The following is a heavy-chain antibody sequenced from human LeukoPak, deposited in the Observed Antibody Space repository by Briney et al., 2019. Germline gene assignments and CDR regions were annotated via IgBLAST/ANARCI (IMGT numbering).Heavy chain of an antibody. CDR3: TADCDYYDTGRPFGPHFDY. J-gene: IGHJ4*02. D-gene: IGHD3-10*01. Sequence: PGGSLRLSCAASGFTFSSYGMHWVRQAPGKGLEWIGLIETKTHGGTTDYAAPVKGRFTISRDDSKDTLYLQMNSLKIEDTAVYYCTADCDYYDTGRPFGPHFDYWGQGILVTVSS. V-gene: IGHV3-15*04. CDR2: IETKTHGGTT. CDR1: GFTFSSYG.